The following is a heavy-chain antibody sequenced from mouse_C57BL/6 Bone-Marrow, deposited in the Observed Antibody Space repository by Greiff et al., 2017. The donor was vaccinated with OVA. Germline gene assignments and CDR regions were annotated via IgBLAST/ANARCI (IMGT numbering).Heavy chain of an antibody. CDR2: ILPGSGSP. CDR3: AREGIDNSNYGGVYYYAMDD. V-gene: IGHV1-9*01. Sequence: VQLQQSGAELMKPGASVKLSCKATGYTFTGYWIEWVKQRPGHGLEWIGEILPGSGSPNYNEKFKGKATFTADTSSNTAYMQLSSLKTEDSAIYYCAREGIDNSNYGGVYYYAMDDWGQGTSVTVSS. CDR1: GYTFTGYW. J-gene: IGHJ4*01. D-gene: IGHD2-5*01.